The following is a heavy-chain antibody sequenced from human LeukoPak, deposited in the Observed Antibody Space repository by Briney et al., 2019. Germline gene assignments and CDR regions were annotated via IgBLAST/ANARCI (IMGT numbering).Heavy chain of an antibody. D-gene: IGHD2-15*01. CDR3: ARVVARTYSGIAIDF. CDR2: ARKKADSYTT. CDR1: GFTFSDHY. J-gene: IGHJ4*02. V-gene: IGHV3-72*01. Sequence: GSLRLSCAASGFTFSDHYMDWVRQTPGKGLEWVGRARKKADSYTTEYAASVKGRFTISRDDSENSLYLQMNSLKTEDTAVYYCARVVARTYSGIAIDFWGQGTLVTVSS.